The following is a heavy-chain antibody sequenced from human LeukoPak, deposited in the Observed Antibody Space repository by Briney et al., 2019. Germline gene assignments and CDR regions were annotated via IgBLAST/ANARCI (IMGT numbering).Heavy chain of an antibody. CDR2: ISTYNGNT. CDR3: ARGRDWNYAFDY. V-gene: IGHV1-18*01. D-gene: IGHD1-7*01. Sequence: GESLKISCKASGDTFTSYGITWVRQAPGQGLEWMGWISTYNGNTNYAQKLQGRVTMTTDTSTSTAYMELRSLKSDDTAVYYCARGRDWNYAFDYWGQGTLVTVSS. CDR1: GDTFTSYG. J-gene: IGHJ4*02.